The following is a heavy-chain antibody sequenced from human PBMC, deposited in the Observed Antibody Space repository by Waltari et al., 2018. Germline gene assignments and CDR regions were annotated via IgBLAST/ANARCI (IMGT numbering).Heavy chain of an antibody. CDR1: GYTFTSYG. D-gene: IGHD6-13*01. CDR3: ARDHKIAAAGTNWYFDL. V-gene: IGHV1-18*01. CDR2: ISAYNGNT. Sequence: QVQLVQSGAEVKKPGASVKVSCKASGYTFTSYGISWVRQPPGQGLEWMGWISAYNGNTNYAQKLQGRVTMTTDTSTSTAYMELRSLRSDDTAVYYCARDHKIAAAGTNWYFDLWGRGTLVTVSS. J-gene: IGHJ2*01.